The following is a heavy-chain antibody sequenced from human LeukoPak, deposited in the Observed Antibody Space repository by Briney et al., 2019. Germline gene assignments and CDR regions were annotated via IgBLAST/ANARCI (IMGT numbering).Heavy chain of an antibody. V-gene: IGHV3-30*04. CDR1: GFTFSSYA. CDR3: ARPPKGSGSSSYFDY. D-gene: IGHD3-10*01. J-gene: IGHJ4*02. Sequence: GGSLRLSCAASGFTFSSYALHWVRQAPGKGLEWVAVISFDGSNKYYADSVKGRFTISRDNSKNTLYLQMNSLRAEDTAVYYCARPPKGSGSSSYFDYWGQGTLVTVSS. CDR2: ISFDGSNK.